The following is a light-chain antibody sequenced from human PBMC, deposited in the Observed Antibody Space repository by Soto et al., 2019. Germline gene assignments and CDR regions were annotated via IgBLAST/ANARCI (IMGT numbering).Light chain of an antibody. J-gene: IGKJ1*01. V-gene: IGKV3-11*01. CDR1: QSVSSS. CDR3: GQFVSSPPRK. Sequence: SQSVSSSLAWSHQKPGQAPTLLIYDASKRANGIPARFSGSGSGTDFTLTINSLEPEDFALYYCGQFVSSPPRKFGQGTKVDNK. CDR2: DAS.